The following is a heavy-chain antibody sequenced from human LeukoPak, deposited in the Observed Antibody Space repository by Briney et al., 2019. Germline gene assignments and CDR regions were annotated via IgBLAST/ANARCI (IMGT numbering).Heavy chain of an antibody. CDR3: ARDQLSALGIAVAGTTTNYYYYYMDV. V-gene: IGHV1-18*01. D-gene: IGHD6-19*01. CDR2: ISAYNGNT. CDR1: GYTFTGYG. Sequence: ASVKVSCKASGYTFTGYGISWVRQAPGQGLEWMGWISAYNGNTNYAQKLQGRVTMTTDTSTSTAYMELRSLRSDDTAVYYCARDQLSALGIAVAGTTTNYYYYYMDVWGKGTTVTVSS. J-gene: IGHJ6*03.